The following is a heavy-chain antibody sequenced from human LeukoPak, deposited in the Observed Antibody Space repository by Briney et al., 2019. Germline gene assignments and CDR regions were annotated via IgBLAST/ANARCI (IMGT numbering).Heavy chain of an antibody. CDR2: ISAYNGHT. J-gene: IGHJ4*02. V-gene: IGHV1-18*01. CDR3: ARDKNHNDNSDPKYHFDH. Sequence: ASVKVSCKASGYSLTTYGISWVRRAPGQGLEWMGWISAYNGHTTYAQKFQGRVTMTTDTSTNTAYMELRSLRSDDTAVYYCARDKNHNDNSDPKYHFDHWGQGTRVTVSS. D-gene: IGHD6-19*01. CDR1: GYSLTTYG.